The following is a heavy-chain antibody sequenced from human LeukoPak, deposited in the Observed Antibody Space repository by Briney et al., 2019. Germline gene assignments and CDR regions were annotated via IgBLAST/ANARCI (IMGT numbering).Heavy chain of an antibody. Sequence: RPGGSLRLSCAASGFTFNSHAMHWVRQAPGKGLEWVAFVSYDGRINSYADFVEGRFTISRDNSKNTLYLQMNSLRAEDTAVYSCARDLSRTYTVDYWGQGTLVTVSS. CDR2: VSYDGRIN. CDR1: GFTFNSHA. J-gene: IGHJ4*02. V-gene: IGHV3-30*04. D-gene: IGHD2-2*02. CDR3: ARDLSRTYTVDY.